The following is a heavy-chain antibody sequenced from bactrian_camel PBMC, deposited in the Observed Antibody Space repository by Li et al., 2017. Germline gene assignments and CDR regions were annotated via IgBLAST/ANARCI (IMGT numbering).Heavy chain of an antibody. V-gene: IGHV3S1*01. Sequence: HVQLVESGGRSVETGGSLRLSCEVSGYTYGGSCMAWFRQVTGKEREGVAAVSPGGVSSVYADSVKGRFTASLNAVTNTLYLQMNGLRPEDTAMYYCAARYGGAEYGAERWLEPYEYNYWGQGTQVTVS. CDR2: VSPGGVSS. CDR3: AARYGGAEYGAERWLEPYEYNY. J-gene: IGHJ4*01. CDR1: GYTYGGSC. D-gene: IGHD5*01.